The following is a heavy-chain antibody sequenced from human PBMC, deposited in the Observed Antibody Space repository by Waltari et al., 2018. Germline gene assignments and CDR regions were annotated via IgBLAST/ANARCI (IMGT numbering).Heavy chain of an antibody. V-gene: IGHV4-34*01. CDR1: GGSFSGSY. D-gene: IGHD7-27*01. CDR3: ARGETGNFFFDD. J-gene: IGHJ4*02. Sequence: QVQLQQWGAGLLAPSETLSLPCAVYGGSFSGSYCAGLRQSPGKGLQFIGEVHQSGGPNYNPSLGSRVTISLDMSKNQFSLKLTSVTAADTAMYFCARGETGNFFFDDWGQGSQVTVSS. CDR2: VHQSGGP.